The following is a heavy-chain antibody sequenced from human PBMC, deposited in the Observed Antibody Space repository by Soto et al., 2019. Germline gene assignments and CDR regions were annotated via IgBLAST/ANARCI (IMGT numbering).Heavy chain of an antibody. CDR3: ARSPYYYDSSGYPQPDAFDI. V-gene: IGHV3-23*01. CDR1: GFTFSSYA. J-gene: IGHJ3*02. CDR2: ISGSGGST. Sequence: PGGSLRLSCAASGFTFSSYAMSWVRQAPGKGLEWVSAISGSGGSTYYADSVKGRFTISRDNSKNTLYLQMNSLRAEDTAVYYCARSPYYYDSSGYPQPDAFDIWGQGTMVNVSS. D-gene: IGHD3-22*01.